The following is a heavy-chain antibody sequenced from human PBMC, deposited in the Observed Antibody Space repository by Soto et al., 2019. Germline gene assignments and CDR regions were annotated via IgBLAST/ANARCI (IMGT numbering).Heavy chain of an antibody. CDR1: GYTFTTYA. CDR2: IHTGNGNT. D-gene: IGHD3-16*01. Sequence: QVQLVQSGVEVKKPGASVQVSCKPSGYTFTTYAIHWVRQAPGQSLEWMAWIHTGNGNTKYSPRFQGRVTITRDTSASTAYMELSSLRSEDTAVYYCAISLRLGESFDYWGQGTLVTVSS. CDR3: AISLRLGESFDY. J-gene: IGHJ4*02. V-gene: IGHV1-3*04.